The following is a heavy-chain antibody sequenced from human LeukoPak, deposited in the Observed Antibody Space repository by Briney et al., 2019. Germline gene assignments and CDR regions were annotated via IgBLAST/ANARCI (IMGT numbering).Heavy chain of an antibody. V-gene: IGHV1-8*01. D-gene: IGHD6-13*01. Sequence: ASVKVSCKASRYSLTRFDINWVRQGSGQGLEWMGWMNLKRGNTVYAPTFQGRVTITRDTSIDTAFMELSSLRPDDTAVYYCARGGSSSSYYNNYGMDVWGQGTTITVSS. CDR3: ARGGSSSSYYNNYGMDV. J-gene: IGHJ6*02. CDR2: MNLKRGNT. CDR1: RYSLTRFD.